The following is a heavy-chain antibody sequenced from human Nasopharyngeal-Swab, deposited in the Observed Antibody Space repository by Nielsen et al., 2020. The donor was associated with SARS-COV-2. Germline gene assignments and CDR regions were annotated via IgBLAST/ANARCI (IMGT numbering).Heavy chain of an antibody. CDR2: ISGSGDNT. V-gene: IGHV3-23*01. CDR3: AKVPSTVTTLPPDY. CDR1: GFTFSTYA. Sequence: GESLKISCAASGFTFSTYAMSWVRQAPGKGLEWVSGISGSGDNTYYADSVKGRFTISRDNSKNTLYLQMNSLRAEDTAVYYCAKVPSTVTTLPPDYWGQGTLVTVSS. J-gene: IGHJ4*02. D-gene: IGHD4-11*01.